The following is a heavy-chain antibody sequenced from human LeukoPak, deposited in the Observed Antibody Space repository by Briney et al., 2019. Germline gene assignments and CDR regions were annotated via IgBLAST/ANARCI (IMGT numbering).Heavy chain of an antibody. V-gene: IGHV1-69*05. CDR3: ARVDIAARAFDY. CDR1: RGTFSSYA. D-gene: IGHD6-13*01. Sequence: EASVKVSCKASRGTFSSYAISWVRQAPGQRLEWMGGIIPIFGTANYAQKFQGRVTITTDESTSTAYMELSSLRSEDTAVYYCARVDIAARAFDYWGQGTLVTVSS. J-gene: IGHJ4*02. CDR2: IIPIFGTA.